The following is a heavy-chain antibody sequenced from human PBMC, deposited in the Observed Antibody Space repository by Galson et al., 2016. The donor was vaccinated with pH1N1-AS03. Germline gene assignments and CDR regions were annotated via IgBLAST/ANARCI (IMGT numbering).Heavy chain of an antibody. CDR2: IYHSGST. CDR1: GDSISSGHW. CDR3: AKYTPRYLSGSANYYRGPFDI. D-gene: IGHD3-10*01. J-gene: IGHJ3*02. V-gene: IGHV4-4*02. Sequence: SETLSLTCGVSGDSISSGHWWSWVRQSPEKGLEWIGEIYHSGSTNINPSLRSRVSMSVDKSNNHFSLTLTSVTAADTAVYYCAKYTPRYLSGSANYYRGPFDIWGQGTMVIVSA.